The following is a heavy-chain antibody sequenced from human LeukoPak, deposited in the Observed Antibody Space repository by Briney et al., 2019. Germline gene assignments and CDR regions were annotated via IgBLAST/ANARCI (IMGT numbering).Heavy chain of an antibody. V-gene: IGHV5-51*01. CDR3: ARHARYCSNGVCYVDY. J-gene: IGHJ4*02. D-gene: IGHD2-8*01. CDR1: GYRFISYS. CDR2: IYPGDSDT. Sequence: GESLKISCKGSGYRFISYSIVWVGQMPGKGLEWMGIIYPGDSDTRYSPSFQGQVTISADKSISTAYLQWSSLKASDTAMYYCARHARYCSNGVCYVDYWGQGTLVTVSS.